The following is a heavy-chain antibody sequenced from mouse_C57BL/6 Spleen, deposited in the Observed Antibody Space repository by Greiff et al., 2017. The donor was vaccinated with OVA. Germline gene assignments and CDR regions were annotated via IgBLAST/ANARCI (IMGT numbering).Heavy chain of an antibody. CDR2: IHPTSGST. J-gene: IGHJ2*01. D-gene: IGHD1-1*01. CDR3: ARGGPINSVIAHFDY. V-gene: IGHV1-64*01. CDR1: GYTFTSYW. Sequence: VQLQQPGAELVKPGASVKLSCKASGYTFTSYWMHWVKQRPGQGLEWIGMIHPTSGSTTYNEKFKSKATLTVDKSSSTAYMQLSSLTSKDSTVSYCARGGPINSVIAHFDYWGQGTTLTVSS.